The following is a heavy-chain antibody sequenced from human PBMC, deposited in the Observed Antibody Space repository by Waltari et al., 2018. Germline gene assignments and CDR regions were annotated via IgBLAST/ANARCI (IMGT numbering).Heavy chain of an antibody. J-gene: IGHJ3*02. D-gene: IGHD3-9*01. Sequence: LVKPSETLSLTCAVSGYSISSGYYWGWIRQPPGKGLEWIGSIYHSGSTYYNPSLKSRVTISVDTSKNQFSLKLSSVTAADTAVYYCARERYFDWLSRFDAFDIWGQGTMVTVSS. V-gene: IGHV4-38-2*02. CDR1: GYSISSGYY. CDR2: IYHSGST. CDR3: ARERYFDWLSRFDAFDI.